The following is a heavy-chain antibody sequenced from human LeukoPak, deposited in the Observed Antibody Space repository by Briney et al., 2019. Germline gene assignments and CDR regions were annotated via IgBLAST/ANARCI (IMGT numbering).Heavy chain of an antibody. J-gene: IGHJ6*03. D-gene: IGHD3-10*01. V-gene: IGHV4-34*01. CDR3: ARLTMVRGDYYYYYMDV. CDR1: GGSFSGYY. CDR2: INHSGST. Sequence: SETLSLTCGVYGGSFSGYYWSWIRQPPGKGLEWIGEINHSGSTNYNPSLKSRVTISVDTSKNQFSLKLSSVTAADTAVYYCARLTMVRGDYYYYYMDVWGKGTTVTISS.